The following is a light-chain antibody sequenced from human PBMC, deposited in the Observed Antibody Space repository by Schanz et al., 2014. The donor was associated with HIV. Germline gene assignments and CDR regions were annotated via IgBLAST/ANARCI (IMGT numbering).Light chain of an antibody. Sequence: DIQMTQPPSTLSASVGDTVTIACRASQSVGSWLAWYQQKPGKAPKLLIYKASSLESGVPSRFRGSGSGREFTLIISSLQPDDVATYFCQQYNSHSPVYTFGQGTKV. CDR1: QSVGSW. CDR3: QQYNSHSPVYT. V-gene: IGKV1-5*03. CDR2: KAS. J-gene: IGKJ2*01.